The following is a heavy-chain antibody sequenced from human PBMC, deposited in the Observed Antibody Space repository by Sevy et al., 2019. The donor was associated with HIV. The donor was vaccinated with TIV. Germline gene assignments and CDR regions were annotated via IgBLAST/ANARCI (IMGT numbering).Heavy chain of an antibody. V-gene: IGHV3-33*01. J-gene: IGHJ4*02. Sequence: GGSLRLSYVASGFTFGSYGMRWVRQAPGKGLEWVADIWFDGSNIHYADSVRGRFTISRDNSKNTLSLHMSSLRVEDTAVYYCARERTYLFDYCGQGTLVTVSS. CDR3: ARERTYLFDY. CDR1: GFTFGSYG. CDR2: IWFDGSNI.